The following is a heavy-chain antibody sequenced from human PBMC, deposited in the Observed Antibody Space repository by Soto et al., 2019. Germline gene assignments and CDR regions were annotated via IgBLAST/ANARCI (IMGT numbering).Heavy chain of an antibody. CDR2: INHSGST. J-gene: IGHJ4*02. CDR3: ARGYVRNFDY. CDR1: GGSFSGYY. V-gene: IGHV4-34*01. Sequence: QVQLQQGGAGLLKPSETLSLTCAVYGGSFSGYYWSWIRQPPGKGLEWIGEINHSGSTNYNPSLNSRATISVDTSKNESSLKLCAVTAAYPAVYYCARGYVRNFDYWGQGTLVTVSS. D-gene: IGHD3-10*02.